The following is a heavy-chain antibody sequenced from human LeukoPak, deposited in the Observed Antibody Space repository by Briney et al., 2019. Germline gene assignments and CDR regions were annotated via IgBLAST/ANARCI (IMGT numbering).Heavy chain of an antibody. J-gene: IGHJ4*02. CDR1: GFTFSSYA. CDR3: AKDWTHSGSYYSDY. V-gene: IGHV3-23*01. Sequence: GGSLRLSCAASGFTFSSYAMSWVRQAPGKGLEWVSAISGSGDNTYYADSVKGRLTISRDNSKNTLYLQMNSLRAEDTAVYYCAKDWTHSGSYYSDYWGQGTLVTVSS. CDR2: ISGSGDNT. D-gene: IGHD1-26*01.